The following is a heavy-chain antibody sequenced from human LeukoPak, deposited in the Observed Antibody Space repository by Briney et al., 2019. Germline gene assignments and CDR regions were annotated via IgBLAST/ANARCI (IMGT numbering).Heavy chain of an antibody. J-gene: IGHJ6*02. V-gene: IGHV3-30*18. CDR2: ISYGGSNK. D-gene: IGHD3-22*01. CDR3: AKIGIDSSGYYLPTVYYYGMDV. CDR1: GFTFSSYG. Sequence: PGRSLRLSCAASGFTFSSYGMRWVRQAPGKGLEWVAVISYGGSNKYYADSVKGRFTISRDNSKNTLYLQMNSLRAEDTAVYYCAKIGIDSSGYYLPTVYYYGMDVWGQGTTVTVSS.